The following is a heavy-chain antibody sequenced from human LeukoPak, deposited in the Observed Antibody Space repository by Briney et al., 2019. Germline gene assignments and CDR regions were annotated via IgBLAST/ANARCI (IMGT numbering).Heavy chain of an antibody. CDR2: ISGSGGST. V-gene: IGHV3-23*01. CDR1: GFTFTSYA. D-gene: IGHD5-24*01. Sequence: PGGSLRLSCAASGFTFTSYAMSWVRQAPGKGLEWVSAISGSGGSTYYADSVKGRFTISRDNSKNTLYLQMNSLRAEDTAVYYCAKGGEMATIFDNWFDPWGQGTLVTVSS. J-gene: IGHJ5*02. CDR3: AKGGEMATIFDNWFDP.